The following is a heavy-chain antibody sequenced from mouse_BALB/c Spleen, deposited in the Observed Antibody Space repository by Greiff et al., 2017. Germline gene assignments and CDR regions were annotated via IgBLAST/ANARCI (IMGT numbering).Heavy chain of an antibody. CDR1: GYTFTDYN. CDR2: IYPYNGGT. CDR3: AREGITTVGFDY. Sequence: VQLQQSGPELVKPGASVKISCKASGYTFTDYNMHWVKQSHGKSLEWIGYIYPYNGGTGYNQKFKSKATLTVDNSSSTAYMELRSLTSEDSAVYYCAREGITTVGFDYWGQGTTLTVSS. J-gene: IGHJ2*01. V-gene: IGHV1S29*02. D-gene: IGHD1-1*01.